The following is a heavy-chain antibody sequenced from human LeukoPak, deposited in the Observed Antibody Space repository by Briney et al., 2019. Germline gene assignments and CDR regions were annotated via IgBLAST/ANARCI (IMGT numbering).Heavy chain of an antibody. CDR2: SYTSGSP. D-gene: IGHD3-16*01. J-gene: IGHJ4*02. CDR3: ARSGGSGFQLDN. V-gene: IGHV4-4*07. CDR1: GGSISSYY. Sequence: SETLSLTCTVSGGSISSYYWSWIRQPAGKGLEWIGRSYTSGSPNYNPPLKGRVTMSVDTSKNQFSLKLSSVTAADTAVYYCARSGGSGFQLDNWGQGTLVTVSS.